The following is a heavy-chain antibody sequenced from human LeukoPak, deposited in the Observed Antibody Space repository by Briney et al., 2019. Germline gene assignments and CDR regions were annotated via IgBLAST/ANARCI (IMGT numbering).Heavy chain of an antibody. J-gene: IGHJ4*02. CDR3: ARAERVVVAAPDY. V-gene: IGHV3-30-3*01. CDR1: GFTFSSYA. D-gene: IGHD2-15*01. Sequence: GRSLRLSCAASGFTFSSYAMHWVHQAPGKGLEWVAVISYDGSNKYYADSVKGRFTISRDNSKNTLYLQMNSLRAEDTAVYYCARAERVVVAAPDYWGQGTLVTVSS. CDR2: ISYDGSNK.